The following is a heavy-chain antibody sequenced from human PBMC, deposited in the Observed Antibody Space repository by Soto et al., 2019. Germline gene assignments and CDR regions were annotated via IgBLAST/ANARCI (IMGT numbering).Heavy chain of an antibody. D-gene: IGHD2-15*01. CDR2: IIPIFGTA. CDR3: ARSQGGSSSLDIYYYYYYGMDV. V-gene: IGHV1-69*01. J-gene: IGHJ6*02. CDR1: GGTFSSYA. Sequence: QVQLVQSGAEVKKPGSSVKVSCKAPGGTFSSYAISWVRQAPGQGLEWMGGIIPIFGTAKYAQNFQARATITADESTSTGYMELSSLRSEDTAVYYCARSQGGSSSLDIYYYYYYGMDVWGQGTTVTVSS.